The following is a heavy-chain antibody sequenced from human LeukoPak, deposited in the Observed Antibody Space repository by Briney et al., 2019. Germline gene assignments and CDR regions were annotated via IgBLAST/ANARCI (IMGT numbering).Heavy chain of an antibody. Sequence: ASVKVSCKASGYTFTSYGISWVRQAPGQGLEWMGWISAYNGNTNYAQKLQGRVTMTTDTSTSTAYMELRSLRSDDTAVYYCARGVGYCSSTSCSYNWFDPWGQGTLVTASS. V-gene: IGHV1-18*01. CDR1: GYTFTSYG. J-gene: IGHJ5*02. CDR3: ARGVGYCSSTSCSYNWFDP. D-gene: IGHD2-2*01. CDR2: ISAYNGNT.